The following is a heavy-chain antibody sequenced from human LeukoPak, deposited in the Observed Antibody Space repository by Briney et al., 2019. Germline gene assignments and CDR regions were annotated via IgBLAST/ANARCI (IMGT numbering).Heavy chain of an antibody. CDR3: ARDTTGYSSGLHDY. CDR2: ISSSSSTI. D-gene: IGHD6-19*01. J-gene: IGHJ4*02. CDR1: GFTFSSYS. Sequence: PGGSLRLSCAASGFTFSSYSMNWVRQAPGKGLEWVSYISSSSSTIYYADSVKGRFTISRDNAKNSLYLQMNSLRDEDTAVYYCARDTTGYSSGLHDYWGQGTLVTVSS. V-gene: IGHV3-48*02.